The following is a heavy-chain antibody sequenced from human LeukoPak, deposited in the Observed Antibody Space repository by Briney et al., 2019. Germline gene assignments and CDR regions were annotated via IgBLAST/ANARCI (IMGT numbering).Heavy chain of an antibody. CDR2: IYSGGST. V-gene: IGHV3-53*01. Sequence: GGSLRLSCAASGFTVSSNYMSWVRQAPGKGLEWVSVIYSGGSTYYADSVKGRFTLSRDNSKNTLYLQMNSLRAEDTAVYYCARGGQQLLDYFDYWGQGTLVTVSS. CDR1: GFTVSSNY. CDR3: ARGGQQLLDYFDY. D-gene: IGHD6-13*01. J-gene: IGHJ4*02.